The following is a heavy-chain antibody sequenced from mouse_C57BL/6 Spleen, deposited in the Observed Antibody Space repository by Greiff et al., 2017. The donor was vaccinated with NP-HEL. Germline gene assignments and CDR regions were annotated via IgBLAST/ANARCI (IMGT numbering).Heavy chain of an antibody. CDR1: GYAFSSSW. Sequence: VQLQQSGPELVKPGASVKISCKASGYAFSSSWMNWVKQRPGQGLEWIGRIYPGDGDTNYNGKFKGKATLTADKSSSTAYMQLSSLTSEDSAVYFCARTEAYYSNYDAMDYWGQGTSVTVSS. CDR2: IYPGDGDT. V-gene: IGHV1-82*01. J-gene: IGHJ4*01. D-gene: IGHD2-5*01. CDR3: ARTEAYYSNYDAMDY.